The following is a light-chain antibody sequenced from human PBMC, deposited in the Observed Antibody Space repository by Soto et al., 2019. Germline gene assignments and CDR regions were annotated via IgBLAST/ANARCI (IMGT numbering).Light chain of an antibody. CDR2: EVS. V-gene: IGLV2-8*01. CDR3: SSYAGSNNYV. J-gene: IGLJ1*01. Sequence: QYALTQPPSASGSPGQSVTISCTGTSSDVGGYNYVSWYQQHPGTAPKLMIYEVSKRPSGVPDRFSGSKSGNTASLTVSGLQAEDEADYYCSSYAGSNNYVFGTGTKLTVL. CDR1: SSDVGGYNY.